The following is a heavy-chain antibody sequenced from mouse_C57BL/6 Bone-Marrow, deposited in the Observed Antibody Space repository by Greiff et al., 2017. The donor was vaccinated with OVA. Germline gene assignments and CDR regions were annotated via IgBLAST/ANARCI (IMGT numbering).Heavy chain of an antibody. CDR3: ARGKGDY. Sequence: DVKLVESGPGLVKPSQSLSLTCSVTGYSITSGYYWNWIRQFPGNKLEWMGYISYDGSNNYNPSLKNRITITRDTSKNQFFLKLNSVTTEDTATYYCARGKGDYWGQGTSVTVSS. V-gene: IGHV3-6*01. J-gene: IGHJ4*01. CDR2: ISYDGSN. CDR1: GYSITSGYY.